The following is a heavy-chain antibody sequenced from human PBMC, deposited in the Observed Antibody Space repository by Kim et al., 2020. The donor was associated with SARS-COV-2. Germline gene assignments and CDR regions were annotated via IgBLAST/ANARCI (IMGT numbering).Heavy chain of an antibody. CDR3: AREGYSGYVGFDY. D-gene: IGHD5-12*01. V-gene: IGHV3-30*04. CDR1: RFTFSSYA. CDR2: ISYDGSNK. J-gene: IGHJ4*02. Sequence: GGSLRLSCAASRFTFSSYAMHWVRQAPGKGLEWVAVISYDGSNKYYADSVKGRFTISRDNSKSTLYLQMNSLRAEDTAVYYCAREGYSGYVGFDYWGQGTLVTVSS.